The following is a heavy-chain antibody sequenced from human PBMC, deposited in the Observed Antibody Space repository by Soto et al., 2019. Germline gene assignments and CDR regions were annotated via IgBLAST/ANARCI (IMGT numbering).Heavy chain of an antibody. CDR2: IYTGGST. J-gene: IGHJ4*02. V-gene: IGHV4-4*07. CDR3: ARASVGPPGGGSWTMPFDS. D-gene: IGHD2-15*01. CDR1: GGSVSSYY. Sequence: RSLTCTVSGGSVSSYYWSWIRQPAGKGVEWIGRIYTGGSTNYNPSLKSRVTMSVDTSKNQFSLRLTSVTAADTAVYYCARASVGPPGGGSWTMPFDSWGQGTLVTVSS.